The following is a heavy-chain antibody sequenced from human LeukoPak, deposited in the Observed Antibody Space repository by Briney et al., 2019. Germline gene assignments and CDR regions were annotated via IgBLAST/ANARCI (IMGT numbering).Heavy chain of an antibody. J-gene: IGHJ4*02. V-gene: IGHV3-30-3*01. CDR2: IAYDGSSP. CDR3: ARVGGSNWHPLDY. D-gene: IGHD6-13*01. CDR1: GFTLSSHA. Sequence: GGSLRLSCAASGFTLSSHAMHWVRQAPGEGLEWVAAIAYDGSSPHYGDSVKGRFIISRDNSKSALYLQMNSLRVEDTGIYYCARVGGSNWHPLDYWGQGTLVTVSS.